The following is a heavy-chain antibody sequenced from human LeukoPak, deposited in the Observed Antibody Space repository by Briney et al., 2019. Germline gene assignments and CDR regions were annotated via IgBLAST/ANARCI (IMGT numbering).Heavy chain of an antibody. CDR2: ISGSGDYT. CDR1: GFTFSSYA. Sequence: PGGSLRLSCAASGFTFSSYAMSWVRQAPGKGLEWVSAISGSGDYTYYADSVRGRFTISRDNSKNTLSLQMNSLRAEDTGVYYCAKYLGYSYASGFRYWGQGTLVTVSS. J-gene: IGHJ4*02. CDR3: AKYLGYSYASGFRY. D-gene: IGHD5-18*01. V-gene: IGHV3-23*01.